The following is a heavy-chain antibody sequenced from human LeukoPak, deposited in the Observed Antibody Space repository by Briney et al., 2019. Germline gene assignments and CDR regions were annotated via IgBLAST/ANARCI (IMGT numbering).Heavy chain of an antibody. CDR1: GGSISSSSYY. D-gene: IGHD3-16*02. V-gene: IGHV4-39*01. CDR3: ARRDNYDYVWGSYHPDY. J-gene: IGHJ4*02. Sequence: SETLSLTCTVSGGSISSSSYYWGWIRQPPGKGLKWIGSIYYSGSTYYNPSLKSRVTISVDTSKNQFSLKLSSVTAADTAVYYCARRDNYDYVWGSYHPDYWGQGTLVTVSS. CDR2: IYYSGST.